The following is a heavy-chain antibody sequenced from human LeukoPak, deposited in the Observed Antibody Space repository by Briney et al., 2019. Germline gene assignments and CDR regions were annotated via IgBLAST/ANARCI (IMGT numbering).Heavy chain of an antibody. J-gene: IGHJ4*02. CDR2: IYDSEST. V-gene: IGHV4-31*03. D-gene: IGHD3-10*01. CDR3: ARGIIALVRGTAYFDY. CDR1: GGSISRGGYY. Sequence: SQTLSLTCTVSGGSISRGGYYCSWIRHHPGNGLQWIVYIYDSESTSYNPSLESRFSISVDTSKSKFSLKLSYVTAADTVVYFCARGIIALVRGTAYFDYWGQGTLVTVSS.